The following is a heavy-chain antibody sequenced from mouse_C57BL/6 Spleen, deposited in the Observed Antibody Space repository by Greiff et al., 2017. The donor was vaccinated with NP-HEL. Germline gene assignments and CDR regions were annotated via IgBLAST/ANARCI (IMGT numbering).Heavy chain of an antibody. D-gene: IGHD1-1*01. Sequence: EVKLQESGPELVKPGASVKMSCKASGYTFTDYNMHWVKQSHGKSLEWIGYINPNNGGTSYNQKFKGKATLTVNKSSSTAYMELRSLTSEDSAVYYCARGYYYGSSPWYFDVWGTGTTVTVSS. J-gene: IGHJ1*03. CDR3: ARGYYYGSSPWYFDV. V-gene: IGHV1-22*01. CDR1: GYTFTDYN. CDR2: INPNNGGT.